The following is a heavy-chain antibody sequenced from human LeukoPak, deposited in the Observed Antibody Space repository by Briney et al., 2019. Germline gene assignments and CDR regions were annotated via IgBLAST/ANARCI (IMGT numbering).Heavy chain of an antibody. D-gene: IGHD3-10*01. CDR2: IYYSGST. J-gene: IGHJ5*02. CDR3: AREGLNMVRGVIPKEAWGWFDP. Sequence: SETLSLTCTVSGVSISGTNYYWVWIRQPPEKGLEWIGTIYYSGSTYYNVSLKSRVTISVDTSKNQFSLKLSSVTAADTAVYYCAREGLNMVRGVIPKEAWGWFDPWGQGTLVTVSS. CDR1: GVSISGTNYY. V-gene: IGHV4-39*07.